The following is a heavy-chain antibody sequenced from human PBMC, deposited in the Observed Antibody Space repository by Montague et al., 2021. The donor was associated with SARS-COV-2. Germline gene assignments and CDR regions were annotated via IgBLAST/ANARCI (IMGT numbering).Heavy chain of an antibody. D-gene: IGHD4-17*01. CDR1: GGSMSSSNW. J-gene: IGHJ6*02. CDR3: ARAGGDYYYHYYGTDV. Sequence: SETLSLTCAVPGGSMSSSNWCSWVSKPPGTGLQGIGEIYHSGSTDYNPSLKSRVTISIDKSKNQFSLELSSVTATDTAVYYCARAGGDYYYHYYGTDVWGQGATLTLSS. V-gene: IGHV4-4*02. CDR2: IYHSGST.